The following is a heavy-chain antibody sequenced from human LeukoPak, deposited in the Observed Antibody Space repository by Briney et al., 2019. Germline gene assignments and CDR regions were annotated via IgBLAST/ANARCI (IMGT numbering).Heavy chain of an antibody. J-gene: IGHJ4*02. V-gene: IGHV3-30*03. CDR1: GFAFGSEA. Sequence: GGSLRLSCAVSGFAFGSEAMSWVRQAPGKGLEWVAVISYDGSNKYYADSVKGRFTISRDNSKNTLYLQMNSLRAEDSAVYYCARDLLRITMVRGVFDYWGQGSLVTVSS. CDR3: ARDLLRITMVRGVFDY. D-gene: IGHD3-10*01. CDR2: ISYDGSNK.